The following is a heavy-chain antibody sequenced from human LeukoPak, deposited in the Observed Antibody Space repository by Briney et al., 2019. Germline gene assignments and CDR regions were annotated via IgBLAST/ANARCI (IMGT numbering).Heavy chain of an antibody. J-gene: IGHJ4*02. V-gene: IGHV3-23*01. CDR2: VSGSGGST. Sequence: GVSLRLSCAASGFTFSSYDMSWVRQAPGKGLEWVSAVSGSGGSTYYEDSVKGRFTITRDNSKNTLYLQMNSLRAEDTAVYYCANSRDFWSGYYYFDYWGQGTLVTVSS. CDR3: ANSRDFWSGYYYFDY. CDR1: GFTFSSYD. D-gene: IGHD3-3*01.